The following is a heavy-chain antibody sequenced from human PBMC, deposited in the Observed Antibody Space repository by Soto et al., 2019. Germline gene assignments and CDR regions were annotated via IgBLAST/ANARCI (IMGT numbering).Heavy chain of an antibody. CDR3: TCHPPRGDYNKYARNY. CDR2: IKEDGSEK. J-gene: IGHJ4*02. D-gene: IGHD4-4*01. V-gene: IGHV3-7*03. Sequence: LRLSCAAAGFTFSRCWISWVRHAPGKVLEWVANIKEDGSEKYYVDSVKGRFTISRDNAKNSLFLQMNSLRAEDTAVYFCTCHPPRGDYNKYARNYWGQGTQVTVSS. CDR1: GFTFSRCW.